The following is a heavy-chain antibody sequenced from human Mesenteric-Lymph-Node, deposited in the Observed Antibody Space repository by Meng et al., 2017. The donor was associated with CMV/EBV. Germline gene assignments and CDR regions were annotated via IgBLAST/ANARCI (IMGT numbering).Heavy chain of an antibody. D-gene: IGHD2-8*01. V-gene: IGHV3-23*01. CDR3: AKGLPQGHCTTTTCYYHDGMDV. J-gene: IGHJ6*02. CDR1: GFTFSSYA. Sequence: GESLKISCAASGFTFSSYAMSWVRQAPGKGLEWVSGISSSGVNTYYADSVKGRFTISRDNSKDTLSLQMHSLRAEDTAIYYCAKGLPQGHCTTTTCYYHDGMDVWGQGTTVTVSS. CDR2: ISSSGVNT.